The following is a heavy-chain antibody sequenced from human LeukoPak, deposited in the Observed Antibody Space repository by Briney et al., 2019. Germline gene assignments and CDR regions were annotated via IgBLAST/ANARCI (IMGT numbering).Heavy chain of an antibody. Sequence: GGSLRLSCTASGFTFSGYAISWVRQAPGKGLEWVSAISSDRRSTYYADSVKGRFTISRDNSKNTLFLQMNSLRVEDTAVYYCARACIDGICYLAAFDLWGQGTMVTVSS. CDR2: ISSDRRST. D-gene: IGHD2-15*01. CDR1: GFTFSGYA. J-gene: IGHJ3*01. CDR3: ARACIDGICYLAAFDL. V-gene: IGHV3-23*01.